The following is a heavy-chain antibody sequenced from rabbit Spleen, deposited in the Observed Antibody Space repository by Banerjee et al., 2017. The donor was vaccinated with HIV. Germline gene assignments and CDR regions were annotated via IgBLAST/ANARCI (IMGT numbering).Heavy chain of an antibody. D-gene: IGHD4-1*01. CDR2: IDVTKYGNP. CDR1: GLDFSTDYW. V-gene: IGHV1S45*01. J-gene: IGHJ4*01. Sequence: EQLVESGGGLVQPEGSLTLTCKASGLDFSTDYWICWVRQAPGKGLEWIACIDVTKYGNPYYATWTRGRFTISETSSTTVTLQMTSLTAADTATYFCARETSSGWGIVSFYFSLWGPGTLVTVS. CDR3: ARETSSGWGIVSFYFSL.